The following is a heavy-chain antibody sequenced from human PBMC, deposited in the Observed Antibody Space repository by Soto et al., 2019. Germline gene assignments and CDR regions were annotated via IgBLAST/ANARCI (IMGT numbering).Heavy chain of an antibody. V-gene: IGHV1-8*01. D-gene: IGHD6-6*01. CDR3: ATDRMYSSSRWFDP. Sequence: ASVKVSCKASGYTFTSYDINWVRQATGQGLEWMGWMNPNSGETIYAQKFQGRVTMTEDTSTDTAYMELSSLRSEDTAVYYCATDRMYSSSRWFDPWGQGTLVTVSS. J-gene: IGHJ5*02. CDR2: MNPNSGET. CDR1: GYTFTSYD.